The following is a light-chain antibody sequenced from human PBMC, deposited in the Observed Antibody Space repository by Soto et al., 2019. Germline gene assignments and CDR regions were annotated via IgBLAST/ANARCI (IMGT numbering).Light chain of an antibody. CDR1: SSDVGGYNY. J-gene: IGLJ1*01. CDR3: SSYTSSSTLYV. Sequence: QSALTQPRSVSGSPGQSITISCTGTSSDVGGYNYVCWYKQHPGKAPQLMIYEVTNRPSGVSDRFSGSKSGNTASLTISGLQAEDEADYYCSSYTSSSTLYVFGTGTKVTVL. V-gene: IGLV2-14*01. CDR2: EVT.